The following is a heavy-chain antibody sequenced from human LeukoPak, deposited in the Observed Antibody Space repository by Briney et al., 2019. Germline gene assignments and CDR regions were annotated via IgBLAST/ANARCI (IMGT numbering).Heavy chain of an antibody. CDR2: ISGSTGST. CDR1: GFTFSNYA. V-gene: IGHV3-23*01. J-gene: IGHJ4*02. D-gene: IGHD3-22*01. CDR3: AKALERFYVSSGSFDF. Sequence: GGSLRLSCSASGFTFSNYAMTWVRQAPGKGLEWVSSISGSTGSTYYTDSVRGRFTISRDNSHNTLYLQMNSLRAEDTAVYYCAKALERFYVSSGSFDFWGQGTLVSVSS.